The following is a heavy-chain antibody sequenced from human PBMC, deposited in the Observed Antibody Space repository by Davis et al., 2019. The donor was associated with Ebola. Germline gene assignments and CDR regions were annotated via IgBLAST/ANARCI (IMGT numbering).Heavy chain of an antibody. J-gene: IGHJ4*02. CDR2: INSDGSST. CDR1: GFTFSSYW. CDR3: ARAPGYSYGDY. V-gene: IGHV3-74*01. D-gene: IGHD5-18*01. Sequence: HTAGSLRLSCAASGFTFSSYWMHWVRQAPGTGLVWVSRINSDGSSTSYADSVKGRFTISRDNAKNTLYLQMNSLRAEDTAVYYCARAPGYSYGDYWGQGTLVTVSS.